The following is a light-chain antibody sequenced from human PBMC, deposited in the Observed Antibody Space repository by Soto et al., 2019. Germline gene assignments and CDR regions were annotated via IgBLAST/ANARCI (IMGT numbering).Light chain of an antibody. Sequence: EIVLTQSPGTLSLSPGERATLSCRASQSISSSYLVWYQQKPGQAPRLLIYGASSRATGIPDRFSGSGSGTDFTLTISRLEPEDLSGYYCQQFGSSFSFGGGTKVEIK. J-gene: IGKJ4*01. CDR2: GAS. V-gene: IGKV3-20*01. CDR1: QSISSSY. CDR3: QQFGSSFS.